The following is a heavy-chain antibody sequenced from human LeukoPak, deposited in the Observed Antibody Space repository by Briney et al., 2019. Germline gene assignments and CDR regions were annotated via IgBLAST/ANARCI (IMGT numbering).Heavy chain of an antibody. D-gene: IGHD2-2*01. Sequence: PGGSLRLSCAASGFTFGTYAMSWVRQAPGKGLEWVSAITRSGSNTYYADSVKGRFTISRDNSKDTLYLQMNSLRVEDTALYYCAKQCVTSRSNYFDYWGQGILVTVSS. J-gene: IGHJ4*02. V-gene: IGHV3-23*01. CDR2: ITRSGSNT. CDR3: AKQCVTSRSNYFDY. CDR1: GFTFGTYA.